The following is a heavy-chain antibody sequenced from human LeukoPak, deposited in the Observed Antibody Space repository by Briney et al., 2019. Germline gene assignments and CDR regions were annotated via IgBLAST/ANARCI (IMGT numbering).Heavy chain of an antibody. CDR2: ISGTGNNK. V-gene: IGHV3-11*04. D-gene: IGHD3-10*01. Sequence: GGSLRLSCAGSGFSISDYYMTWIRQAPGRGLEWVSYISGTGNNKYYTDSVKGRFTISRDSAENSLDLQMNSLRAEDTAVYYCGLSTLGELLFDYWGQGTLVTVSS. CDR1: GFSISDYY. CDR3: GLSTLGELLFDY. J-gene: IGHJ4*02.